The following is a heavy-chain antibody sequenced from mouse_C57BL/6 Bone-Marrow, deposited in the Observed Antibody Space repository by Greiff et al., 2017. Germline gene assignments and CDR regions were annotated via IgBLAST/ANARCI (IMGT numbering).Heavy chain of an antibody. J-gene: IGHJ3*01. CDR3: VSDYGMECFAY. CDR2: IRSKSSNYAT. D-gene: IGHD1-2*01. Sequence: EVQLMESGGGLVQPKGSLKLSCAASGFTLNTYAMHWVRQAPGKGLEWVARIRSKSSNYATYYADSVKDRFTISRNDSQSMLYLQMNSLKTEDAAMYYCVSDYGMECFAYWGRGTRVTVTA. V-gene: IGHV10-3*01. CDR1: GFTLNTYA.